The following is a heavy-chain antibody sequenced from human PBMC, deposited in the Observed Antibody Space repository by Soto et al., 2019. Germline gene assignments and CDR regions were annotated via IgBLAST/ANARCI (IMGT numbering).Heavy chain of an antibody. J-gene: IGHJ4*02. CDR1: WFTVSSNY. V-gene: IGHV3-53*01. Sequence: EVQLVESGGGWIQPGGSLRLSCAASWFTVSSNYMSWDRQAPGKGLEWFSVIYRSGNTYYADSVKGRFTISRDNSKNTLYLQMNSLSAEDTAVYYCARDLVSAGYWGQGTLVTVSS. CDR3: ARDLVSAGY. D-gene: IGHD1-26*01. CDR2: IYRSGNT.